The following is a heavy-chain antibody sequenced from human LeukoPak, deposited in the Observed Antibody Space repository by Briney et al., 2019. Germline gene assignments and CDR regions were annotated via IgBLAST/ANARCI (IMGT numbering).Heavy chain of an antibody. V-gene: IGHV3-30-3*01. J-gene: IGHJ4*02. CDR2: ISHDGGNK. Sequence: GGSLRLSCAASGFTFSSYTMHWVRQAPDKGLEWVAVISHDGGNKYYADSVKGRFTISRDNSRNTLYLQMNGLRAEETAMYYCATPYTSGWSLYFDNWGQGTLVTVSS. CDR1: GFTFSSYT. D-gene: IGHD6-19*01. CDR3: ATPYTSGWSLYFDN.